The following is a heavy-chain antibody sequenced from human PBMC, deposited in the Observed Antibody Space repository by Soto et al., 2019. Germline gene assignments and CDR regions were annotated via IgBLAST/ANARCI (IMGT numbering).Heavy chain of an antibody. D-gene: IGHD3-3*01. CDR3: AKGVLRVLEWLGCEP. V-gene: IGHV3-9*01. CDR2: ISWNSGSI. J-gene: IGHJ5*02. Sequence: GGSLRLSCAASGFTFDDYAMHWVRQAPGKGLEWVSGISWNSGSIGYADSVKGRFTISRDNAKNSLYLQMNSLRAEDTALYYCAKGVLRVLEWLGCEPWGEGALGSVSS. CDR1: GFTFDDYA.